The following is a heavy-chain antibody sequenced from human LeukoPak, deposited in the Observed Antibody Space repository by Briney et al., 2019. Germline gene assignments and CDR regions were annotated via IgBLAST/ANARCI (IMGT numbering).Heavy chain of an antibody. CDR1: GGSFSGYY. CDR2: INHSGST. D-gene: IGHD3-3*01. J-gene: IGHJ4*02. V-gene: IGHV4-34*01. CDR3: AASTYYDFWSGYGRNYYFDY. Sequence: SETLSLTCAVYGGSFSGYYWSWIRQPPGKRLEWIGEINHSGSTNYNPSLKSRVTISVDTSKNQFSLKLSSVTAADTAVYYCAASTYYDFWSGYGRNYYFDYWGQGTLVTVSS.